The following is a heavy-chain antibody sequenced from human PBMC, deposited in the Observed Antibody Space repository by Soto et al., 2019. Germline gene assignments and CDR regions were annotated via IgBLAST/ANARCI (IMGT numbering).Heavy chain of an antibody. D-gene: IGHD3-10*01. CDR3: ARKAYGSGSSSASNRSHYYGMDV. CDR1: GGSISSGDYY. Sequence: PSETLSLTCTVSGGSISSGDYYWSWIRQPPGKGLEWIGYIYYSGSTYYNPSLKSRVTISVDTSKNQFSLKLSSVTAADTAVYYCARKAYGSGSSSASNRSHYYGMDVWGQGTTVTVSS. CDR2: IYYSGST. J-gene: IGHJ6*02. V-gene: IGHV4-30-4*01.